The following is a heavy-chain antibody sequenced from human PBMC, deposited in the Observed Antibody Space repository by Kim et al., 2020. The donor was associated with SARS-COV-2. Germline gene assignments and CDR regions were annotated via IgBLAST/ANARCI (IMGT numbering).Heavy chain of an antibody. Sequence: GGSLRLSCAASGFTFSSYSMNWVRQAPGKGLEWVSSISSSSSYIYYADSVKGRFTISRDNAKNSLYLQMNSLRAEDTAVYYCARDSPGGYWYFDLWGRGTLVTVSS. CDR1: GFTFSSYS. CDR3: ARDSPGGYWYFDL. J-gene: IGHJ2*01. CDR2: ISSSSSYI. V-gene: IGHV3-21*01.